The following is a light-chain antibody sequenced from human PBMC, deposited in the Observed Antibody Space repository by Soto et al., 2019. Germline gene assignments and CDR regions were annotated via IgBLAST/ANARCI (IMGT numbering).Light chain of an antibody. Sequence: EIVMTQSPATLSVSPGEVATVSCRASQSLSSNLAWYQQKPGQGPRLLIYDASTRATGVPARFSGSGSGTEFTLTISSLQSEDFAVYNCQQYNDWPPWTFGQGTKVEIK. J-gene: IGKJ1*01. CDR3: QQYNDWPPWT. CDR1: QSLSSN. V-gene: IGKV3-15*01. CDR2: DAS.